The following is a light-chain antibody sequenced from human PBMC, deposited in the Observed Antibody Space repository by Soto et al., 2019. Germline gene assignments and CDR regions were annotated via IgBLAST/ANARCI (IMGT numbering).Light chain of an antibody. J-gene: IGKJ4*01. CDR3: QKSFSNPAR. V-gene: IGKV1-39*01. CDR1: QSISRS. Sequence: DIQMTQSPSSLSASVGDRATITCRASQSISRSLNWCQQKPGKAPKLLIYAASTLYPGVPSRFSGGGSGTSFTLPISSRQPEDFASYSVQKSFSNPARFGGGTQVEI. CDR2: AAS.